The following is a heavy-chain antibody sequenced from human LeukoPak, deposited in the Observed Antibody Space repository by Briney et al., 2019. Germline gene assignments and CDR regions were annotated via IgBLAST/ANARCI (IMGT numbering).Heavy chain of an antibody. J-gene: IGHJ4*02. CDR1: GFTNSSNY. CDR3: ARDVSGYGRGY. CDR2: IYSGGST. V-gene: IGHV3-66*01. Sequence: GGSLRLSCAASGFTNSSNYMSWVRQAAGKGLEWVSVIYSGGSTYYADSVKGRFTISRDNSKNTLYLQMNSLRAEDTAVYYCARDVSGYGRGYWGQGTLVTVSS. D-gene: IGHD5-12*01.